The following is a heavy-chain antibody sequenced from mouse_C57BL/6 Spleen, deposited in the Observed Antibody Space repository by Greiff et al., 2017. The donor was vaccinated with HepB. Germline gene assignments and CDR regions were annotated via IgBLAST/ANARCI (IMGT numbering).Heavy chain of an antibody. V-gene: IGHV1-54*01. D-gene: IGHD4-1*01. Sequence: VQLVESGAELVRPGTSVKVSCKASGYAFTNYLIEWVKQRPGQGLEWIGVINPGSGGTNYNEKFKGKATLTADKSSSTAYMQLSSLTSEDSAVYFCARLGRRGYAMDYWGQGTSVTVSS. CDR2: INPGSGGT. CDR3: ARLGRRGYAMDY. J-gene: IGHJ4*01. CDR1: GYAFTNYL.